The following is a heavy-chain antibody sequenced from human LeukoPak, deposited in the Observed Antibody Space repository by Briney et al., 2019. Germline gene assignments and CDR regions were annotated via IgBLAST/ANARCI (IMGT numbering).Heavy chain of an antibody. CDR1: GFSLSTSGMC. J-gene: IGHJ5*02. CDR3: ARITVTTPRAWFDP. D-gene: IGHD4-17*01. CDR2: IDWDADK. Sequence: SGPALVKPTQTLTLTCTFSGFSLSTSGMCVSWIRQPPGKALGWLARIDWDADKYYSTSLRTRITISKGTSKNQVVLTMTNMDPVDTATYYCARITVTTPRAWFDPWGQGTLVTVSS. V-gene: IGHV2-70*11.